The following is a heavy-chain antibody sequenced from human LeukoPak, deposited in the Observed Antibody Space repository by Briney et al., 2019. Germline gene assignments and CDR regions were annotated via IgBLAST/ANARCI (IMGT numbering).Heavy chain of an antibody. CDR1: GGSISSGSYY. D-gene: IGHD3-10*01. Sequence: SETLSLTRTVSGGSISSGSYYWSWIRQPAGKGLEWIGRIYTSGSTNYNPSLKSRVTISVDTSKNQFSLKLSSVTAADTAVYYCARTNYGSGSIDYWGQGTLVTVSS. CDR3: ARTNYGSGSIDY. CDR2: IYTSGST. V-gene: IGHV4-61*02. J-gene: IGHJ4*02.